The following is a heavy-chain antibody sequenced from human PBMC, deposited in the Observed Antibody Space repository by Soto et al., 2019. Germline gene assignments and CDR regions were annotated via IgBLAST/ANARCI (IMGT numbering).Heavy chain of an antibody. J-gene: IGHJ5*02. V-gene: IGHV3-23*01. CDR3: ANYRLRVTPKDGFDP. D-gene: IGHD2-21*02. CDR1: GFTFSSYA. CDR2: ISGSGGST. Sequence: EVQLLESGGGLVQPGGSLRLSCAASGFTFSSYAMSWVRQAPGKGLEWVSAISGSGGSTYYADSVKGRFTISRDNSKNTLDLQMNSLRAEDTAVYYCANYRLRVTPKDGFDPWGQGTLVTVSS.